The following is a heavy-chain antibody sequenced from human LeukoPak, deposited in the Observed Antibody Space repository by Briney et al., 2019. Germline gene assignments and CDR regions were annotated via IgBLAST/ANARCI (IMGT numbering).Heavy chain of an antibody. CDR2: TYYRSKWYN. D-gene: IGHD3-22*01. V-gene: IGHV6-1*01. CDR3: ARDYPYDSSGYYPLDY. J-gene: IGHJ4*02. CDR1: GDSVSSNSAA. Sequence: SQTLSLTCAISGDSVSSNSAAWNWIRQSPSRGLEWPGRTYYRSKWYNDYAVSVKSRITINPDTSKNQFSLQLNSVTPEDTAVYYCARDYPYDSSGYYPLDYWGQGTLVTVSS.